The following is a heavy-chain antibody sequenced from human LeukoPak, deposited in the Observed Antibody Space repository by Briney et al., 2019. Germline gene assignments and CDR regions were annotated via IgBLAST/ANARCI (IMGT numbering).Heavy chain of an antibody. J-gene: IGHJ5*02. D-gene: IGHD3-10*01. Sequence: PGGSLRLSCAASGFTLRSYSMIWVRQAPGKGLEWVSYISSSSSTIYYADSVRGRFTISRDNAKNSLYLQMNSLTAADTAVYFCARGWTSSWFVGWFDPWGQGTLVTVSS. V-gene: IGHV3-48*04. CDR1: GFTLRSYS. CDR2: ISSSSSTI. CDR3: ARGWTSSWFVGWFDP.